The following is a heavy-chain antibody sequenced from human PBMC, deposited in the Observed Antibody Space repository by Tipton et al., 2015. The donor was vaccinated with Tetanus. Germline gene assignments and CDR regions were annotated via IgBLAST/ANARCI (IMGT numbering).Heavy chain of an antibody. J-gene: IGHJ6*02. D-gene: IGHD6-25*01. CDR1: GGSFKSYA. Sequence: QLVQSGAEVKKPGSSVRVSCKTSGGSFKSYAISWVRQAPGQGLEWMGWISAYNGKTKYAQRLQGRVTMTTDRSASTAYMDLRRLRSDDTAVYYCARVQEQRIYYYGMDVWGQGTTVTVSS. CDR2: ISAYNGKT. V-gene: IGHV1-18*01. CDR3: ARVQEQRIYYYGMDV.